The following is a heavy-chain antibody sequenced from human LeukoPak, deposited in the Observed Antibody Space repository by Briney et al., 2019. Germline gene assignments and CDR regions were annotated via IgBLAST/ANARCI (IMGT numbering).Heavy chain of an antibody. J-gene: IGHJ4*02. Sequence: PSETLSLTCTVSGGSISSYYWSWIRQPPGKGLEWIGYIYYSGNTNYNPSLKSRVTISVDTSKNQFSLKLSSVTAADTAVYYCARTTYYYGSGSYYIGSSFDYWGQGTLVTVSS. V-gene: IGHV4-59*01. CDR1: GGSISSYY. CDR2: IYYSGNT. D-gene: IGHD3-10*01. CDR3: ARTTYYYGSGSYYIGSSFDY.